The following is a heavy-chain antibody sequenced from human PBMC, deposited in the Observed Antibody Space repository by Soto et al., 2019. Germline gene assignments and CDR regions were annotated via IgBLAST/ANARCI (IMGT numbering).Heavy chain of an antibody. J-gene: IGHJ5*02. V-gene: IGHV1-18*01. CDR3: ARESRFLEWLSLNWFDP. Sequence: GASVKVSCKASGYTFTNSGIIWVRQAPGQGLEWLGWINTDNGNTNYAQKLQGRVTMTTDTSTSTAYMELRSLRSDDTAVYYCARESRFLEWLSLNWFDPWGQGTLVTVSS. CDR1: GYTFTNSG. D-gene: IGHD3-3*01. CDR2: INTDNGNT.